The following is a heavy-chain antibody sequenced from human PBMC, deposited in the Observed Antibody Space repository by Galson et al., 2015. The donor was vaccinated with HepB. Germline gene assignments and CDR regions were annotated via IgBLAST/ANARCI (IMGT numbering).Heavy chain of an antibody. J-gene: IGHJ6*02. D-gene: IGHD3-16*01. CDR1: GFTFSSYG. V-gene: IGHV3-30*18. CDR3: AKRPTGSSSALGEYGMGV. Sequence: SLRLSCAASGFTFSSYGMRWVRQAPGKGLEWVAVISYDGSNKYYADSVKGRFSISRDNSKNTLYLQMNSLRAEDTAVYYCAKRPTGSSSALGEYGMGVWGQGTTVTVSS. CDR2: ISYDGSNK.